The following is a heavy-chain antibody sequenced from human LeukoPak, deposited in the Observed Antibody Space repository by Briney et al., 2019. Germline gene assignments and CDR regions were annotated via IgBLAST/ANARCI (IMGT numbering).Heavy chain of an antibody. Sequence: SETLSLTCTVSGGSISSSSYYWGWIRQPPGKGLEWIGSIYYSGSTYYNPSLKSRVTISVDTSKNQFSLKLSSVTAADTAVYYCARSSRQLVLDEWDYWGQGTLVTVSS. V-gene: IGHV4-39*07. CDR2: IYYSGST. J-gene: IGHJ4*02. CDR1: GGSISSSSYY. D-gene: IGHD6-13*01. CDR3: ARSSRQLVLDEWDY.